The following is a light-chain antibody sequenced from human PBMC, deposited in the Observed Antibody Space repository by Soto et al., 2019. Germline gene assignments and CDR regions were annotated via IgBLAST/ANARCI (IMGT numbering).Light chain of an antibody. CDR3: QQRSNWPPIT. Sequence: IVLTQSPDTLSLSPGERATLSCRASQSVSSNYLAWYQQKPGQAPRLLIYDASNRATGIPARFSGSGSGTDFTLTISSLEPEDFAVYYCQQRSNWPPITFGQGTRLEI. V-gene: IGKV3-11*01. J-gene: IGKJ5*01. CDR1: QSVSSNY. CDR2: DAS.